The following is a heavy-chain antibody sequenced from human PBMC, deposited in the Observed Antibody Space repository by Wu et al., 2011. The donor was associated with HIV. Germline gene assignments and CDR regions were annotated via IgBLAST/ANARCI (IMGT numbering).Heavy chain of an antibody. Sequence: QVQLMQSGPEMKKPGASVKVSCKVSGYTLSELSLHWVRQIPGKGLDWVGGFDPEDGKTAQAPRFQGRVSMTEDISTNTVYLEISGLSPDDQAIYYCATDRVDDYGDFAGDGRVFRFWGQGSLVTVST. J-gene: IGHJ4*02. V-gene: IGHV1-24*01. CDR3: ATDRVDDYGDFAGDGRVFRF. CDR1: GYTLSELS. D-gene: IGHD4-17*01. CDR2: FDPEDGKT.